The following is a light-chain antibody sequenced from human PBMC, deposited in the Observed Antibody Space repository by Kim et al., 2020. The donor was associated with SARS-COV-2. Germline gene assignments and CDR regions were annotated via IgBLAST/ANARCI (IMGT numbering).Light chain of an antibody. CDR3: QQYYTTLRT. J-gene: IGKJ1*01. Sequence: ATINCKSSQSVLYSSNNKNYLAWYQQKPRQPPKLLIYWASTRESGVPDRFSGSGSGTDFTLTISSLQAEDVAVYYCQQYYTTLRTFGQGTKVDIK. CDR2: WAS. CDR1: QSVLYSSNNKNY. V-gene: IGKV4-1*01.